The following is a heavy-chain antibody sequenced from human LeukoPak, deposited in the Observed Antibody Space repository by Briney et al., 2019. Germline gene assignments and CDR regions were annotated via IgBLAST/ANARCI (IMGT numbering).Heavy chain of an antibody. CDR2: FDPEDGET. J-gene: IGHJ4*02. CDR1: GYTRTELS. CDR3: ATAQLRSYYYDSNRFDY. V-gene: IGHV1-24*01. Sequence: ASVKVSCKVSGYTRTELSMHWVRQAPGKGLEWMGGFDPEDGETIYAQKFQGRVTMTEDTSTDTAYMELSSLRSEDTAVYYCATAQLRSYYYDSNRFDYWGQGTLVTVSS. D-gene: IGHD3-22*01.